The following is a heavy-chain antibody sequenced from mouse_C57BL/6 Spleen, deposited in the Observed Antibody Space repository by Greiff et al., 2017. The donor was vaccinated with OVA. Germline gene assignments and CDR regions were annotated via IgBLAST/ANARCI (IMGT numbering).Heavy chain of an antibody. CDR1: GYTFTSYW. CDR2: IYPGNSDT. CDR3: TRRENLYDYDVFDY. D-gene: IGHD2-4*01. J-gene: IGHJ2*01. Sequence: VQLQQSGTVLARPGASVKMSCKTSGYTFTSYWMHWVKQRPGQGLEWIGAIYPGNSDTSYNQKFKGKAKLTAVTSASTAYMELSSLTNEDSAVYYCTRRENLYDYDVFDYWGQGTTLTVSS. V-gene: IGHV1-5*01.